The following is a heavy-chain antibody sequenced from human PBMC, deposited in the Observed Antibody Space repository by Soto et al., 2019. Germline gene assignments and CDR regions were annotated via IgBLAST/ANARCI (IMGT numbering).Heavy chain of an antibody. J-gene: IGHJ4*02. CDR3: ARDLVIYYDSSGYFDY. V-gene: IGHV3-33*01. CDR1: GFTFSSYG. Sequence: GGSLRLSCAASGFTFSSYGMHWVRQAPGKGLEWVAVIWYDGSNKYYADSVKGRFTISRDNSKNTLYLQMNSLRAEDTAVYYCARDLVIYYDSSGYFDYWGQGTLVTVSS. D-gene: IGHD3-22*01. CDR2: IWYDGSNK.